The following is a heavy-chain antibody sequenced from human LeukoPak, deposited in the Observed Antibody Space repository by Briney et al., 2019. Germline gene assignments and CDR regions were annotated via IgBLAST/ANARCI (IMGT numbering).Heavy chain of an antibody. V-gene: IGHV4-61*01. D-gene: IGHD2-15*01. CDR2: IYYSGST. Sequence: SETLSLACTVSGGSISSSSYYWGWIRQPPGKGLEWIGYIYYSGSTNYNPSLKSRVTISVDTSKNQFSLKLSSVTAADTAVYYCARDAGVVVVAATEAADAFDIWGQGTMVTVSS. CDR1: GGSISSSSYY. J-gene: IGHJ3*02. CDR3: ARDAGVVVVAATEAADAFDI.